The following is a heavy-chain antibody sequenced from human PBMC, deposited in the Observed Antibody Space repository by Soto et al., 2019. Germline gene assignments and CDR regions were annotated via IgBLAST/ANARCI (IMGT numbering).Heavy chain of an antibody. CDR3: ARGRDLAFWSGLNWFDP. CDR2: MNPNTGDT. Sequence: QVPLVQSGAEVQKPGASVKVSCKASGYTFSSYDINWVRQATGQGLEWMGWMNPNTGDTGYAEKFQGRVTMTRNTAINTAYMELSSLTSADTAVYYCARGRDLAFWSGLNWFDPWGQGTLVTVSS. V-gene: IGHV1-8*01. D-gene: IGHD3-3*01. J-gene: IGHJ5*02. CDR1: GYTFSSYD.